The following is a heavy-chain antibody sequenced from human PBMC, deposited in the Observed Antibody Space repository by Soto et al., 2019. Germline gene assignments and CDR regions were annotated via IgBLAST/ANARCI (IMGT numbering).Heavy chain of an antibody. CDR3: ARDEWTGYGDYNYYYGMDV. V-gene: IGHV4-31*03. J-gene: IGHJ6*02. CDR1: GGSISSGGYY. D-gene: IGHD4-17*01. Sequence: SETLSLTCTVSGGSISSGGYYWSWIRQHPGKGLEWIGYIYYSGSTYYNPSLKSRVTISVDTSKNQFSLKLSSVTAADTAVYYCARDEWTGYGDYNYYYGMDVWGQGTTVTVSS. CDR2: IYYSGST.